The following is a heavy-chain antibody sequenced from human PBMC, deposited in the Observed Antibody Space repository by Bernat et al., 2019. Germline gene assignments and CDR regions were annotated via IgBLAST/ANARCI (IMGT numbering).Heavy chain of an antibody. Sequence: QVQLQESGPGLVKPSETLSLTCTVSGGSISSYYWSWIRQPPGKGLEWIGYIYYSGRTNYNPSLKSRVTISVDTSKNQFSLKLSSVTAADTAVYYCARDNGGSYHLPTSYYYYGMDVWGQGTTVTVSS. CDR3: ARDNGGSYHLPTSYYYYGMDV. V-gene: IGHV4-59*01. D-gene: IGHD1-26*01. J-gene: IGHJ6*02. CDR1: GGSISSYY. CDR2: IYYSGRT.